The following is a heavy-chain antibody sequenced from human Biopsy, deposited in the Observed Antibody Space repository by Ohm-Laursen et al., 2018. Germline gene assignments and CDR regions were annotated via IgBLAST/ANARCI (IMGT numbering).Heavy chain of an antibody. V-gene: IGHV3-7*01. CDR3: AKDLRNNNWGVEN. CDR1: GFSSKTYW. J-gene: IGHJ4*02. CDR2: IRQDGKEK. D-gene: IGHD7-27*01. Sequence: SLRLSCAASGFSSKTYWMNWVRQAPGKGLEWVANIRQDGKEKFYVDSVKGRFTISRDNSKNTLYLQMNNLRAEDTAVFYCAKDLRNNNWGVENWGQGTLVTVSS.